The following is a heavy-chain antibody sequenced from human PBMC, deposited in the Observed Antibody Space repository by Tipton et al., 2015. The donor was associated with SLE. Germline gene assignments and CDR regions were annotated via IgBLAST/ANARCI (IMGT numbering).Heavy chain of an antibody. J-gene: IGHJ4*02. CDR2: INHSGST. V-gene: IGHV4-34*01. CDR3: ARENRSLRGLFDY. Sequence: TLSLTCAVYGGSFSGYCWSWIRQPPGKGLEWIGEINHSGSTNYNPSLKSRVTISVDTSKNQFSLKLSSVTAADTAVYYCARENRSLRGLFDYWGQGTLVTVSS. CDR1: GGSFSGYC. D-gene: IGHD4-17*01.